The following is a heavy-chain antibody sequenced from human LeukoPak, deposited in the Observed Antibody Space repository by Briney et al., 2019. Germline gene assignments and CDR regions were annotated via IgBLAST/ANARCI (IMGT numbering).Heavy chain of an antibody. D-gene: IGHD3-3*01. Sequence: GGSLRLSCAASGFTFSSYSMNWVRKAPGKGLEWVSSISSSSYIYYADSVKGRFTISRDNAKNSLYLQMNSLRAEDTAVYYCARENTIAFWFDPWGQGTLVPVSS. J-gene: IGHJ5*02. V-gene: IGHV3-21*01. CDR2: ISSSSYI. CDR1: GFTFSSYS. CDR3: ARENTIAFWFDP.